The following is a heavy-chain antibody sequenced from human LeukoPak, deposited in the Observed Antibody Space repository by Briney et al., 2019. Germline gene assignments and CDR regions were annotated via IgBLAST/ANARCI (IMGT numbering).Heavy chain of an antibody. CDR3: ARHFRGYGYAAAGIFDY. CDR2: IYHSGST. Sequence: SETLSLTCTVSGGSISSRSYYWSWIRQPPGKGLEWIGYIYHSGSTNYNPSLKSRVTISVDTSKNQFSLKLNSVTAADTAVYYCARHFRGYGYAAAGIFDYWGQGTLVTVSS. J-gene: IGHJ4*02. D-gene: IGHD5-18*01. CDR1: GGSISSRSYY. V-gene: IGHV4-61*01.